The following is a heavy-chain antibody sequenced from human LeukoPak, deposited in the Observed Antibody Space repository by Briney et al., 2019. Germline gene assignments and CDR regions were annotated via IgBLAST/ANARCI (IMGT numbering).Heavy chain of an antibody. CDR2: IYYSGST. CDR3: ARGYSSGWYGIYFDY. V-gene: IGHV4-39*01. Sequence: SETLSLTCTVSGGPISSSSYYWGWIRQPPGKGLGWIGCIYYSGSTYYNPSLKRRVTTSVDTSKNQFSLKLSSVTAADTAVYYCARGYSSGWYGIYFDYWGQGTLVTVSS. CDR1: GGPISSSSYY. J-gene: IGHJ4*02. D-gene: IGHD6-19*01.